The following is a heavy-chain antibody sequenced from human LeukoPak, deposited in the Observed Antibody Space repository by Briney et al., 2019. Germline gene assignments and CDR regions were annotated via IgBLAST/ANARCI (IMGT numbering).Heavy chain of an antibody. CDR3: ARGRPGLGCAH. Sequence: IRHDGTNKNYAASLKGRFIISRDNSKNTVSLEMSSLTSEDTAVYYCARGRPGLGCAHWGQGTQVTVSS. J-gene: IGHJ4*02. D-gene: IGHD3-22*01. V-gene: IGHV3-30*02. CDR2: IRHDGTNK.